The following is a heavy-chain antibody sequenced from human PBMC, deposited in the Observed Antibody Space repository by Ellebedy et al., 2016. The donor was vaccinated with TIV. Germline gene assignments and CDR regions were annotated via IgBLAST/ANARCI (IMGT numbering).Heavy chain of an antibody. CDR1: GFTFSSYG. D-gene: IGHD4-17*01. CDR3: AKYGSDYGDYDAFDI. CDR2: ISYDGSNK. Sequence: AGSLRLSXAASGFTFSSYGMHWVRQAPGKGLEWVSVISYDGSNKYYADSVKGRFTISRDNSKNTLYLQMNSLRAEDTAVYYCAKYGSDYGDYDAFDIWGQGTMVTVSS. J-gene: IGHJ3*02. V-gene: IGHV3-30*18.